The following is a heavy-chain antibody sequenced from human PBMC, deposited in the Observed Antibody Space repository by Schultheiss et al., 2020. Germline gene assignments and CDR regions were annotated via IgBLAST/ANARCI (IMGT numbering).Heavy chain of an antibody. CDR1: GFTFSSYA. CDR3: ARHEGPAAMGNYYYGMDV. D-gene: IGHD2-2*01. V-gene: IGHV3-64*04. Sequence: GESLKISCAASGFTFSSYAMHWVRQAPGKGLEYVSAISSNGGSTYYADSVKGRFTIPRDNSKNTLYLQMNSLKTEDTAVYYCARHEGPAAMGNYYYGMDVWGQGTTVTVSS. CDR2: ISSNGGST. J-gene: IGHJ6*02.